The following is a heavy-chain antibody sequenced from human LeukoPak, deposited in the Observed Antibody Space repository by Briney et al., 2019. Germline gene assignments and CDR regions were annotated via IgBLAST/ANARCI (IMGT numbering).Heavy chain of an antibody. D-gene: IGHD1-26*01. CDR3: ASIVGAAGDAFDN. J-gene: IGHJ3*02. Sequence: PSDTLSLTCTVSGGSISSYYWSWIRQPAGKGLEWIGRIYTSGSTNYNPSLTSRVTMSVDTSKNQFSLKLSSVTAADTAVYYCASIVGAAGDAFDNWGQGTMVTVYS. V-gene: IGHV4-4*07. CDR1: GGSISSYY. CDR2: IYTSGST.